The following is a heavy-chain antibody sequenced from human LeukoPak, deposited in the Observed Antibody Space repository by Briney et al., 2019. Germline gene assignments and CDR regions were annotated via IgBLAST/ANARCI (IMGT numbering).Heavy chain of an antibody. J-gene: IGHJ2*01. CDR1: GVSISSFY. CDR2: IYTSGST. CDR3: ARDWAADTLRYFDL. V-gene: IGHV4-4*07. Sequence: SETLSLTCTVSGVSISSFYWSWIRQPAGKGLEWIGRIYTSGSTNYNPSLKSRVTMSVDTSKNQFSLKLSSVTAADTAVYYCARDWAADTLRYFDLWGRGTLVTVSS. D-gene: IGHD6-13*01.